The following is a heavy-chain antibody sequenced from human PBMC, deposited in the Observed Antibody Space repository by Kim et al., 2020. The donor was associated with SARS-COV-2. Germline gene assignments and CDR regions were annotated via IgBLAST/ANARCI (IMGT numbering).Heavy chain of an antibody. CDR3: ARARGYYGSGSYIYYYYGMDV. V-gene: IGHV3-53*04. J-gene: IGHJ6*02. D-gene: IGHD3-10*01. CDR2: SYSGGST. Sequence: GGSLRLSCAASGFTVSSNYMSWVRQAPGKGLEWVSVSYSGGSTYYADSVKGRFTISRHNSKNTLYLQMNSLRAEDTAVYYCARARGYYGSGSYIYYYYGMDVWGQGTTVTVSS. CDR1: GFTVSSNY.